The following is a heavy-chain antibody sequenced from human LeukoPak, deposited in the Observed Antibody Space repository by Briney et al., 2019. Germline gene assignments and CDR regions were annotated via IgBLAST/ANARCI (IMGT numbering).Heavy chain of an antibody. CDR1: GFFFTNYW. V-gene: IGHV3-7*05. J-gene: IGHJ6*02. Sequence: GGSLRLSCAASGFFFTNYWMSWVRQAPGKGLGWVANIKEDESEKYYVNSVKGRFTISRDNAKNSLFLHMNSLRAEDTAVYYCARIRVTSYYGMDIWGQGTTVTVSS. D-gene: IGHD5-18*01. CDR2: IKEDESEK. CDR3: ARIRVTSYYGMDI.